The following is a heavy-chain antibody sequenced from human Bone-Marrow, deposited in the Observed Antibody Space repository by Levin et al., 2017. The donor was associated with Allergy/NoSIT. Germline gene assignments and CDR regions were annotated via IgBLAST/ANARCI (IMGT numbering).Heavy chain of an antibody. CDR1: GFTFSSYA. J-gene: IGHJ4*02. V-gene: IGHV3-23*01. D-gene: IGHD3-10*01. Sequence: PGGSLRLSCAASGFTFSSYAMSWVRQAPGKGLEWVSAISGSGGSTYYADSVKGRFTISRDNSKNTLYLQMNSLRAEDTAVYYCAKDSYYYGSASYPQYYFDYWGQGTLVTVSS. CDR2: ISGSGGST. CDR3: AKDSYYYGSASYPQYYFDY.